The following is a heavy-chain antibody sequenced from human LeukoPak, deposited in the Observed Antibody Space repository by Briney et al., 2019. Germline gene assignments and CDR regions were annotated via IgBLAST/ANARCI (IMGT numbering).Heavy chain of an antibody. V-gene: IGHV3-53*01. Sequence: GSLRLSCAASGFTVSSNYMSWVRHAPGKGLEWVSVIYSGGSTYYADSVKGRFTISRDNSKNTLYLQMNSLRAEDTAVYYCARNIPRDYWGQGTLVTVSS. CDR2: IYSGGST. D-gene: IGHD2-2*02. CDR3: ARNIPRDY. J-gene: IGHJ4*02. CDR1: GFTVSSNY.